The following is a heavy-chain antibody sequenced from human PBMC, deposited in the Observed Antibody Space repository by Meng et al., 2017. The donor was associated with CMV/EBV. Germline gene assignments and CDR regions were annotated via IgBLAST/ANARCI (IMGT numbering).Heavy chain of an antibody. CDR2: IIPIFGTA. D-gene: IGHD2-15*01. V-gene: IGHV1-69*01. Sequence: TFSSYAISWLRQAPGQGLEWMAGIIPIFGTANYAQKFQGRVTITADESTSTAYMELSSLRSEDTAVYYCASDPVLYCSGGSCYESFDYWGQGTLVTVSS. CDR1: TFSSYA. CDR3: ASDPVLYCSGGSCYESFDY. J-gene: IGHJ4*02.